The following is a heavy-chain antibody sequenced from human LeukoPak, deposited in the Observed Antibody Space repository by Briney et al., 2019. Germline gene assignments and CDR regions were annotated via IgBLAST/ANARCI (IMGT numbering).Heavy chain of an antibody. CDR3: ARDPPNCSSTSCSFRFDP. CDR2: IIPILGIA. J-gene: IGHJ5*02. V-gene: IGHV1-69*04. D-gene: IGHD2-2*01. CDR1: GGTFSSYA. Sequence: ASVKVSCKASGGTFSSYAISWVRQAPGQGLEWMGRIIPILGIANYAQKFQGRVTITADKSTSTAYMELSSLRPEDTAVYYCARDPPNCSSTSCSFRFDPWGQGTLVTVSS.